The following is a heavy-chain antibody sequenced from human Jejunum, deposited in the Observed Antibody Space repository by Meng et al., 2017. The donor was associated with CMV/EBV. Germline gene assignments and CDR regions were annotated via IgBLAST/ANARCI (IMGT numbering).Heavy chain of an antibody. D-gene: IGHD2-8*01. CDR2: IIAVLRTP. J-gene: IGHJ4*02. V-gene: IGHV1-69*12. Sequence: QVRFVQSGAEVKSPGSSVRLSCKSSGGVFNNYALTWVRQAPGQGLEWMGGIIAVLRTPNYAPKFQGRLTITADASTDTTYMELSSLTSEDTAVYFCARGFTNGWQPFDFWGQGTLVTVSS. CDR3: ARGFTNGWQPFDF. CDR1: GGVFNNYA.